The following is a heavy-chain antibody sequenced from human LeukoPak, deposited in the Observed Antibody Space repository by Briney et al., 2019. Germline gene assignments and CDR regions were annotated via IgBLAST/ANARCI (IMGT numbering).Heavy chain of an antibody. J-gene: IGHJ4*02. CDR2: IIPIFGTA. CDR1: GGTFRSYA. D-gene: IGHD1-7*01. V-gene: IGHV1-69*05. CDR3: ARTDLELGDFDY. Sequence: SVKVSCKASGGTFRSYAVSWVRQAPGQGLEWMGRIIPIFGTADYAQKFQGRLTITTDESASTAYMELSSLTSEDTAVYYCARTDLELGDFDYWGQGTLVTVSS.